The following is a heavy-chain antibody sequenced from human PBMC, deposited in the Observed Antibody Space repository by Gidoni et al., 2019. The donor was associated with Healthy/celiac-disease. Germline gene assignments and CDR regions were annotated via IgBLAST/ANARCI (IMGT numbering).Heavy chain of an antibody. J-gene: IGHJ4*02. V-gene: IGHV3-7*05. CDR1: GFPFSSYW. D-gene: IGHD2-15*01. CDR2: IKQDGSEK. CDR3: ARERGGGGSCYSY. Sequence: EVQLVESGGGLVQPGGSLRLSCAASGFPFSSYWMSWVRQAPGKGLEWVANIKQDGSEKYYVDSVKGRFTISRDNAKNSLYLQMNSLRAEDTAVYYCARERGGGGSCYSYWGQGTLVTVSS.